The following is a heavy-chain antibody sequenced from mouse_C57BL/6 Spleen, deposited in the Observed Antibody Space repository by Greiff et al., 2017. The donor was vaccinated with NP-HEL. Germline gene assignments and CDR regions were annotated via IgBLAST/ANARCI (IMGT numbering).Heavy chain of an antibody. CDR1: GYSITSGYY. CDR3: AREDDYDEGY. CDR2: ISYDGSN. V-gene: IGHV3-6*01. Sequence: EVKLMESGPGLVKPSQSLSLTCSVTGYSITSGYYWNWIRQFPGNKLEWMGYISYDGSNNYNPSLKNRISITRDTSKNQFFLKLNSVTTEDTATYYCAREDDYDEGYWGQGTSVTVSS. D-gene: IGHD2-4*01. J-gene: IGHJ4*01.